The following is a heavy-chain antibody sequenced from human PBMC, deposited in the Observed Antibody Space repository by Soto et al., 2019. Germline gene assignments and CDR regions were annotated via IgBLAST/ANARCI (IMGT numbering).Heavy chain of an antibody. CDR2: IIPIFGTA. Sequence: QVQLVQSGAEVKKPGSSVKVSCKASGGTFSSYAISWVRQAPGQGLEWMGGIIPIFGTANYAQKFQGRVTITADESPSTAYMELSSLRSEDTAVYYCARGTHKDIVVVPAASLLNAFDIWGQGTMVTVSS. D-gene: IGHD2-2*01. CDR3: ARGTHKDIVVVPAASLLNAFDI. V-gene: IGHV1-69*01. CDR1: GGTFSSYA. J-gene: IGHJ3*02.